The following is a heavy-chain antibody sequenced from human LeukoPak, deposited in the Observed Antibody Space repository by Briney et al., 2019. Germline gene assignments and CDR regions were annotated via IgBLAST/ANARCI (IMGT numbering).Heavy chain of an antibody. J-gene: IGHJ4*02. CDR2: ISYDGTNK. D-gene: IGHD3-10*01. CDR3: AKEGTTYYYGSGSYYYFDY. Sequence: GGSLRLSCAASGFTFNFYAMHWVRQAPGKGLEWVAVISYDGTNKYYADSVKGRFTISRDNSKNTLFLQMNSLRAEDTAVYYCAKEGTTYYYGSGSYYYFDYWGQGTLVTVSS. CDR1: GFTFNFYA. V-gene: IGHV3-30*18.